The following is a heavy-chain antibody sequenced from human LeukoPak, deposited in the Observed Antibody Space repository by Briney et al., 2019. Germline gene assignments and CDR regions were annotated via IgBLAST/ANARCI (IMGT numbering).Heavy chain of an antibody. Sequence: ASVKVSCKASGYSFTSHYMHWVRQAPGQGLEWLGLINPSGSSTLYAQKFQGRVTMTTDTSTSTAYMELRSLRSDDTAVYYCAGGTKAGYDSSGYSYYFDYWGQGTLVTVSS. CDR3: AGGTKAGYDSSGYSYYFDY. D-gene: IGHD3-22*01. CDR2: INPSGSST. CDR1: GYSFTSHY. J-gene: IGHJ4*02. V-gene: IGHV1-46*01.